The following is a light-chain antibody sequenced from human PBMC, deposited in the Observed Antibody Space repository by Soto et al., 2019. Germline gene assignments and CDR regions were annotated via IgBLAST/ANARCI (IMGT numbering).Light chain of an antibody. CDR1: QGISNY. CDR3: QRYNNAPRT. J-gene: IGKJ1*01. V-gene: IGKV1-27*01. CDR2: AAS. Sequence: DIQMTQSPSSLSGSVGDSVTITCRASQGISNYLAWYQQKPGKAPTLLIYAASTLQSGVPSRFSGSGSGTDFTLTISNLQPEDVATDYCQRYNNAPRTFGQGTKVEIK.